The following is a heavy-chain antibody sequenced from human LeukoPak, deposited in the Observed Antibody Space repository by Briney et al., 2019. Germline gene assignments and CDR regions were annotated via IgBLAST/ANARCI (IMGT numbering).Heavy chain of an antibody. D-gene: IGHD4-11*01. CDR1: GDSDDSIKSSSYY. V-gene: IGHV4-39*01. CDR3: GRRAHLHRPF. J-gene: IGHJ4*02. Sequence: PSETLSLTCTVSGDSDDSIKSSSYYWAWIRLPPGKGLEWVGSIYYDGSTYYNPSLKGRVTISVDTSKSQFSVRLNSVTAADTAMYYCGRRAHLHRPFWGQGTLVTVSS. CDR2: IYYDGST.